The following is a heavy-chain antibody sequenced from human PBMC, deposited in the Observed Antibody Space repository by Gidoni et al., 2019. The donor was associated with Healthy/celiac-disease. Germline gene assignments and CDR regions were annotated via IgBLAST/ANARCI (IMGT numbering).Heavy chain of an antibody. CDR3: ARGHPTRSGYDTKTALYYYYGMDV. Sequence: QVQLVQSGAEVKKPGASVKVSCKASGYTFTSPYLHWVRQAPGEGLEWMGIIHPRGGSTSYAQKFQGRVTMTRDTSTSTVYMELSSLRSEDTAVYYCARGHPTRSGYDTKTALYYYYGMDVWGQGTTVTVSS. CDR2: IHPRGGST. J-gene: IGHJ6*02. D-gene: IGHD5-12*01. V-gene: IGHV1-46*01. CDR1: GYTFTSPY.